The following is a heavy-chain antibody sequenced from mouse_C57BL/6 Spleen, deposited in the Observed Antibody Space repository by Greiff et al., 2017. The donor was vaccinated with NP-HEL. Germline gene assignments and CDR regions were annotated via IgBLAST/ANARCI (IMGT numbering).Heavy chain of an antibody. CDR3: ARHSNYVAYYFDY. CDR2: INPSNGGT. V-gene: IGHV1-53*01. Sequence: QVQLQQSGTELVKPGASVKLSCKASGYTFTSYWMHWVKQRPGQGLEWIGNINPSNGGTNYNEKFKSKATLTVDKSSSTAYMQLSSLTSEDSAVYYCARHSNYVAYYFDYWGQGTTLTVSS. CDR1: GYTFTSYW. J-gene: IGHJ2*01. D-gene: IGHD2-5*01.